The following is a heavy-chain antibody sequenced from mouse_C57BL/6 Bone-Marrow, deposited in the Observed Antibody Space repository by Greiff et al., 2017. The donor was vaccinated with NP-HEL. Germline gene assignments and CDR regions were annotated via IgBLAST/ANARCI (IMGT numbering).Heavy chain of an antibody. Sequence: EVQLQQSGPELVKPGASVKISCKASGYSFTGYYMNWVKQSPEKSLEWIGEINPSTGGTTYNQKFKAKATLTVDKSSSTAYMQLKSLTSEDSAVYYCAREEVYSNYDYAMDYWGQGTSVTVSS. CDR2: INPSTGGT. CDR1: GYSFTGYY. CDR3: AREEVYSNYDYAMDY. D-gene: IGHD2-5*01. V-gene: IGHV1-42*01. J-gene: IGHJ4*01.